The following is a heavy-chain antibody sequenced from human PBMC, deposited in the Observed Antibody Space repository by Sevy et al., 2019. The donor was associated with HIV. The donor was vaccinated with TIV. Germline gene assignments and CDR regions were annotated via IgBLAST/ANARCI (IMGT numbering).Heavy chain of an antibody. CDR1: GFTFSSYW. V-gene: IGHV3-7*01. CDR2: IKHDESEI. J-gene: IGHJ4*02. Sequence: GGSLRLPCAASGFTFSSYWMSWVRQAPGKGLEWVANIKHDESEIYYIDSVKGRFTISRDNAKNSLYLQMDSLRAEDTAVYYCARYGYDDYVRTLNYWGQGTLVTVSS. D-gene: IGHD4-17*01. CDR3: ARYGYDDYVRTLNY.